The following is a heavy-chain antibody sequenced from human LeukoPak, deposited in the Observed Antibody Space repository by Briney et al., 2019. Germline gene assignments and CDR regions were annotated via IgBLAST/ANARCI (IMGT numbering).Heavy chain of an antibody. CDR3: AGATGRWWFDP. J-gene: IGHJ5*02. V-gene: IGHV3-21*01. Sequence: GGSLRLSCAASGVTFSSYTMNWVRQAPGKGLEWVSFISTTSSYIYYADSLKGRFTISRDNAKNSLYLQMKSLSAEDTAVYYCAGATGRWWFDPWGQGTLVTVSS. CDR2: ISTTSSYI. D-gene: IGHD3-10*01. CDR1: GVTFSSYT.